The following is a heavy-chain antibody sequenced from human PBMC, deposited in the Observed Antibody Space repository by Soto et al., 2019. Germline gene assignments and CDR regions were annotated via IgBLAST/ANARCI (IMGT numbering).Heavy chain of an antibody. CDR3: GRGLRYLYGVDV. D-gene: IGHD3-10*01. J-gene: IGHJ6*02. Sequence: EVQLVESGGGLVQPGGSLRLSCAASEFTFSSYWMHWVRQPPGKGLVWVSRINGDGSTTSYADSVKGRFTISRDNAKNTLYLQINSLRAEDTAVYYCGRGLRYLYGVDVWGQGTTVTVSS. CDR2: INGDGSTT. V-gene: IGHV3-74*01. CDR1: EFTFSSYW.